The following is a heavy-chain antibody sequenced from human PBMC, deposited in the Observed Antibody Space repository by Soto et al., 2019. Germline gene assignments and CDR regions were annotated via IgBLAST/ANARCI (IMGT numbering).Heavy chain of an antibody. CDR1: GYTVTDYF. Sequence: ASVKVSCNASGYTVTDYFIHWVRQAPGQGFEWMGWVNPKSRGTNYAQKFQGRVTMTRDTSNSTAYMELRGLKSDDTAVYYCARVTLKAGNWFDPWGQGTLVTVSS. CDR3: ARVTLKAGNWFDP. CDR2: VNPKSRGT. J-gene: IGHJ5*02. V-gene: IGHV1-2*02.